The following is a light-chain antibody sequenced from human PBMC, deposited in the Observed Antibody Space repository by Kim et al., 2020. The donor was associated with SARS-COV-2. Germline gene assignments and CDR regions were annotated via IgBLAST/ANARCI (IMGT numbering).Light chain of an antibody. CDR2: STN. V-gene: IGLV8-61*01. CDR1: SGSVSTSSY. CDR3: VLYVGSGISV. J-gene: IGLJ3*02. Sequence: GTVTLTCGLSSGSVSTSSYPTWYQQTPGQPPRTPIYSTNIRSSGVPDRFSGSILGNKAALTITGAQADDESEYYCVLYVGSGISVFGGGTKLTVL.